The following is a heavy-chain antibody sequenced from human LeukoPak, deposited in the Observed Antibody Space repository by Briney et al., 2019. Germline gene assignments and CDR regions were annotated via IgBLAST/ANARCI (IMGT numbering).Heavy chain of an antibody. V-gene: IGHV4-59*01. D-gene: IGHD2-15*01. Sequence: SETLSLTCTVSGGSISSYYWSWIRQPPGKGLEWIGYVYYSGSTNYNPSPKRRATISVDTSKNQFSLRLSSVTAADTAVYYCAREGGGGQNGEYFQHWGQGTLVTVSS. CDR2: VYYSGST. J-gene: IGHJ1*01. CDR3: AREGGGGQNGEYFQH. CDR1: GGSISSYY.